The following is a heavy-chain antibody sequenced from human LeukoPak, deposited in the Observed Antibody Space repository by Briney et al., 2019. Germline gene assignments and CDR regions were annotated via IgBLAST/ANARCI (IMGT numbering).Heavy chain of an antibody. J-gene: IGHJ4*02. CDR3: ARDWGSIKVIADY. D-gene: IGHD7-27*01. CDR1: GYTFTSYG. CDR2: ISSNSDNT. V-gene: IGHV1-18*04. Sequence: ASVNVSCTATGYTFTSYGISWVRQAPGQGLEWMGWISSNSDNTNYAQKLQGRVTMTTDTSTSTADMQLRSLRSDDTALYFCARDWGSIKVIADYWGQGTLVTVSS.